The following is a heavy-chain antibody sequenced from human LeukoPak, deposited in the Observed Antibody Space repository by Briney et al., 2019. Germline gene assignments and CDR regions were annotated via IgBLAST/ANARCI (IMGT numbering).Heavy chain of an antibody. CDR1: GFTVSSNY. CDR2: IYSGGST. Sequence: PGGSLRLSCAASGFTVSSNYMSWVHQAPGKGLEWVSVIYSGGSTYYADSVKGRFTISRDNSKNTLYLQMNSLRAEDTAVYYCARDRQGYYGSGSYSITDYWGQGTLVTVSS. V-gene: IGHV3-53*01. J-gene: IGHJ4*02. CDR3: ARDRQGYYGSGSYSITDY. D-gene: IGHD3-10*01.